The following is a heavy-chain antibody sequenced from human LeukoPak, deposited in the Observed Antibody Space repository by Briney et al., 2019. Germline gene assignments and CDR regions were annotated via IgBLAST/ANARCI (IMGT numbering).Heavy chain of an antibody. CDR2: IYSSGGI. CDR1: GGSISGYY. CDR3: ARKEDV. J-gene: IGHJ6*02. Sequence: SETLSLTCTVSGGSISGYYWSWIRQPAGKGLEWIGRIYSSGGINYNPSLKSRVTMSVNTSKDQFSLKVNSVTAADTAVYYCARKEDVWGQGITVTVSS. V-gene: IGHV4-4*07.